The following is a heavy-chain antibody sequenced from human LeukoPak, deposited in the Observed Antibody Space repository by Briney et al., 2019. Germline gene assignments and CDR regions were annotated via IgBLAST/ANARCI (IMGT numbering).Heavy chain of an antibody. V-gene: IGHV3-30-3*01. J-gene: IGHJ4*02. D-gene: IGHD2-2*01. CDR3: ARAFIVVVPAASY. CDR2: ISYDGSNK. Sequence: GRSLRLSCAASGFTFSSYAMHWVRQAPGKGLEWVAVISYDGSNKYYADSVKGRFTISRDNSTNTLYLQMNSLRAEDTAVYYCARAFIVVVPAASYWGQGTLVTVSS. CDR1: GFTFSSYA.